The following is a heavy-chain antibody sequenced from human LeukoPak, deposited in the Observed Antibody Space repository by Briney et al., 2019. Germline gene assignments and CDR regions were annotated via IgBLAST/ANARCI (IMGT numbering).Heavy chain of an antibody. D-gene: IGHD3-3*01. Sequence: GRSLRLTCVASGFTFNDYTMHWVRQAPGKGLEWMANIDGDGSEKYYVDSVKGRFTISRDNAKNSLYLQMNSLRAEDTAVYYCARGDVWSGDHWGQGTRVTVSS. J-gene: IGHJ4*02. V-gene: IGHV3-7*01. CDR1: GFTFNDYT. CDR2: IDGDGSEK. CDR3: ARGDVWSGDH.